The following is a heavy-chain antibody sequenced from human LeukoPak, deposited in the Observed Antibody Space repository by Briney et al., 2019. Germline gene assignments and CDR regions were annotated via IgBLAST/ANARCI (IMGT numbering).Heavy chain of an antibody. CDR2: ISSSSYI. CDR3: ARESTSDY. J-gene: IGHJ4*02. CDR1: GFTFSSYI. D-gene: IGHD5/OR15-5a*01. V-gene: IGHV3-21*01. Sequence: GGSLRLSCAASGFTFSSYIMNWVRQAPGKGLEWASSISSSSYIYYADSVKGRFTISRDNAKNSLYLQMNSLRAEDTAVYYCARESTSDYWGQGTLVTVSS.